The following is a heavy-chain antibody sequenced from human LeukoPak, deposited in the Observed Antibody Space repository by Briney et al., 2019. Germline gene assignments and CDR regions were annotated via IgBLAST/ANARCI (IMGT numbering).Heavy chain of an antibody. D-gene: IGHD1-26*01. J-gene: IGHJ4*02. CDR2: IWYDGSNK. Sequence: GGSLRLSCAASGFTFSSYWMSWVRQAPGKGLEWVAVIWYDGSNKYYADSVKGRFTISRDNSKDTLYLQMNSLRAEDTAVYYCASKIVVDGFDYWGQGTLVTVSS. CDR3: ASKIVVDGFDY. CDR1: GFTFSSYW. V-gene: IGHV3-33*08.